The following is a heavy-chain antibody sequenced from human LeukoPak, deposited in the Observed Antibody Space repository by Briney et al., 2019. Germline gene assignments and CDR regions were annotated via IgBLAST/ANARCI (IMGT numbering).Heavy chain of an antibody. D-gene: IGHD4-17*01. CDR1: GGSFSGYY. CDR3: ARDPDYGDYGGY. V-gene: IGHV4-39*07. J-gene: IGHJ4*02. CDR2: IYYSGST. Sequence: PSETLSLTCTIYGGSFSGYYWGWIRQPPGKGPEWIGSIYYSGSTYYNPSLKSRVTISVDTSKNQFSLKLSSVTAADTAVYYCARDPDYGDYGGYWGQGTLVTVSS.